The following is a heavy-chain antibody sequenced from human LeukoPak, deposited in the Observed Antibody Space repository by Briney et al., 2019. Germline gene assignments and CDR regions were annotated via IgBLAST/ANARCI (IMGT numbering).Heavy chain of an antibody. V-gene: IGHV3-66*01. CDR2: FYTSGST. CDR1: GFTFSSYA. Sequence: GGSLRLSCAASGFTFSSYAMSWVHQAPGKGLEWVSVFYTSGSTYYADSVKGRFTISRDNSKNTLYLQMNSLRAEDTAVYYCARDITGTIDYWGQGTLVTVSS. D-gene: IGHD1-20*01. CDR3: ARDITGTIDY. J-gene: IGHJ4*02.